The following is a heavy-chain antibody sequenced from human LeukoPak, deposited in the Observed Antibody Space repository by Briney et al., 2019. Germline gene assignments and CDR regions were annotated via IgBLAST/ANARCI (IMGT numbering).Heavy chain of an antibody. CDR2: INPNSGGT. CDR1: GYTFTGSY. CDR3: ATSTSIQNYYYYYGMDV. D-gene: IGHD2/OR15-2a*01. Sequence: ASVTVSCKASGYTFTGSYMHWVRQAPGQGLEWMGWINPNSGGTNYAQEFQGRVTMTRDMSISTAYTELSRLRSDDTAVYYCATSTSIQNYYYYYGMDVWGQGTTVTVSS. V-gene: IGHV1-2*02. J-gene: IGHJ6*02.